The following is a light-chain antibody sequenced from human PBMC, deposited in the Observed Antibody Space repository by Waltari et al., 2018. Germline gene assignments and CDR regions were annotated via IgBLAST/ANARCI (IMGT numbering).Light chain of an antibody. J-gene: IGKJ2*01. CDR3: QQYNTYSS. CDR1: QSISDC. CDR2: KAS. V-gene: IGKV1-5*03. Sequence: DIQMTQSPSSLSASVGDRVTITCRASQSISDCLAWYQQKPGKAPILLIYKASILKSGVPSRFSGSGSGTQFTLTISSLQPGDFATYYCQQYNTYSSFGQGTKLEIE.